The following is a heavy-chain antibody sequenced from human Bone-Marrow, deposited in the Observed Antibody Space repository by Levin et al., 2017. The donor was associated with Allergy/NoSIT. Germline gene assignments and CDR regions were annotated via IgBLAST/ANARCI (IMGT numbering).Heavy chain of an antibody. V-gene: IGHV2-5*02. CDR3: AQRGSWAGNNWDTGYLDY. J-gene: IGHJ4*02. Sequence: SGPTLVKPTQTLTLTCTFSGFSLSRYGVGVGWVRQPPGKALEWLAVIYWDDDKRYSPSLKSRLTITKDTSKDQVVLTMANMDTVDSGTYYCAQRGSWAGNNWDTGYLDYWGQGTLVTVSS. CDR1: GFSLSRYGVG. D-gene: IGHD1-1*01. CDR2: IYWDDDK.